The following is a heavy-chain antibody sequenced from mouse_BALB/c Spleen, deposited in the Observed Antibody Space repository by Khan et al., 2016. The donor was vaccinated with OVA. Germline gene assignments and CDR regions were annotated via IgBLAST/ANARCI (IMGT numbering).Heavy chain of an antibody. D-gene: IGHD2-2*01. CDR2: INPSNGGT. CDR1: GYTFTSYY. J-gene: IGHJ3*01. V-gene: IGHV1S81*02. CDR3: TRSGYGSFAY. Sequence: QVQLKESGAELVKPGASVKLSCKASGYTFTSYYMYWVKQRPGQGLEWIGEINPSNGGTNFNEKFKSKATLTVDKSSSTAYMQLSSLTSEDSAVYYCTRSGYGSFAYWGQGTPVTVSA.